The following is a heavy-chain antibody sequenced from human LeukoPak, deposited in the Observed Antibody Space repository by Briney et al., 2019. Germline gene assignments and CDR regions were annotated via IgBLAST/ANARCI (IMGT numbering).Heavy chain of an antibody. V-gene: IGHV4-30-4*07. Sequence: SETLSLTCAVSGGSISSGGYSWSWIRQPPGKGLEWIGYIYYSGSTYYNPSLKSRVTISVDTSKNQFSLKLSSVTAADTAVYYCARGHYYDSSGYVWFDPWGQGTLVTVSS. CDR1: GGSISSGGYS. CDR3: ARGHYYDSSGYVWFDP. D-gene: IGHD3-22*01. J-gene: IGHJ5*02. CDR2: IYYSGST.